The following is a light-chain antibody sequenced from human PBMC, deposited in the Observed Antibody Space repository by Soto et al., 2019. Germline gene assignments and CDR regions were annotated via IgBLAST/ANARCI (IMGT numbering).Light chain of an antibody. Sequence: VLTQSPGTVSLSPGERATLSCGASHTVVNDYLAWYQQRPGQAPRLLLYGVSRRATGIPDRFSGSGSGTDFTLPISRLEPEDFAVYYCQHLDKFGQGTKVDIK. V-gene: IGKV3-20*01. CDR2: GVS. CDR1: HTVVNDY. J-gene: IGKJ2*01. CDR3: QHLDK.